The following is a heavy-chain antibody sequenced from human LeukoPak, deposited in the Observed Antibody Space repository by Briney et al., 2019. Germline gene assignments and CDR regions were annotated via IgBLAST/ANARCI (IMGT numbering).Heavy chain of an antibody. D-gene: IGHD6-13*01. CDR3: ARVAAAPCMDV. CDR2: INHSGST. J-gene: IGHJ6*02. Sequence: SSETLSLTCAVYGGSFSGYYWSWIRQPPGKGLEWIGEINHSGSTNYNPSLKSRVTMSVDTSKNQFSLKLSSVTAADTAVYYCARVAAAPCMDVWGQGTTVTVSS. V-gene: IGHV4-34*01. CDR1: GGSFSGYY.